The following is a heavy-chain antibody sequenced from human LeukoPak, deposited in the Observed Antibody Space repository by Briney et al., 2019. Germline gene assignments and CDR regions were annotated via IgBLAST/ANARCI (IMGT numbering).Heavy chain of an antibody. V-gene: IGHV4-39*01. Sequence: PSETLSLTCTVSGGSNSSSSYYWGWSRQPPGKGLERNGSIYYSGSTYYSPSPNSPVTMSVDTSKNQFTLKLSSVTAADTAVYYCASDYYGDYAVWGQGTLVTVSS. J-gene: IGHJ4*02. CDR1: GGSNSSSSYY. CDR2: IYYSGST. D-gene: IGHD4-17*01. CDR3: ASDYYGDYAV.